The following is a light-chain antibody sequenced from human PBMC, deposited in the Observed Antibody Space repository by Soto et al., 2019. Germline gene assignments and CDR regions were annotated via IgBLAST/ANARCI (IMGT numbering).Light chain of an antibody. CDR3: QQYGSSPPLT. Sequence: EIVLTQSPATLSLSPGERATLSCGASQSVCSSYLAWYQQKPGLAPRLLIYDASSRATGIPDRFSGSGSGTDFTLTISRLEPEDFAVYYCQQYGSSPPLTFGGGTKVEIK. V-gene: IGKV3D-20*01. CDR1: QSVCSSY. CDR2: DAS. J-gene: IGKJ4*01.